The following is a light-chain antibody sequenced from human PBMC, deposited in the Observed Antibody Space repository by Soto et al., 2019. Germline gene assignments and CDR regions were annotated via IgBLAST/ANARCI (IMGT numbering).Light chain of an antibody. Sequence: QSVLTQPPSASGSPGQSVTISCTGTSSDVGGYNYVSWYQQHPGKAPQLIIYEVTKRPSGVPDRFSGSKSGNTASLTVSGLQAEDEDDYSCSSYAGSNNVFGTGTKLTVL. V-gene: IGLV2-8*01. CDR3: SSYAGSNNV. CDR2: EVT. J-gene: IGLJ1*01. CDR1: SSDVGGYNY.